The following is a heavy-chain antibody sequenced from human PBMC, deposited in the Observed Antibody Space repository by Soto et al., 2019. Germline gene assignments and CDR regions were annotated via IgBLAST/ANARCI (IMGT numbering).Heavy chain of an antibody. CDR1: GFAFNTYS. J-gene: IGHJ4*02. CDR3: ARVGSIAAAGTPDY. D-gene: IGHD6-13*01. CDR2: ISGSGSTI. V-gene: IGHV3-11*01. Sequence: LRLSCAASGFAFNTYSMHWVRQAPGKGLEWVSYISGSGSTIHDADSVKGRFTISRDNAKNSLYLQMNSLRAEDTAVYYCARVGSIAAAGTPDYWGQGTLVTVSS.